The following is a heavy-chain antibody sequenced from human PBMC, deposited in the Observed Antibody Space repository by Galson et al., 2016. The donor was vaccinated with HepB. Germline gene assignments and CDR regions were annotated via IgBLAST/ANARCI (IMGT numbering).Heavy chain of an antibody. CDR2: MNPDRGRT. CDR1: GYTFTSCD. D-gene: IGHD4-17*01. J-gene: IGHJ4*02. V-gene: IGHV1-8*02. Sequence: SVKVSCKASGYTFTSCDINWVRQATGQGLEWSGWMNPDRGRTGSAQKFQGRVTMTRDTSISTAYLELSSLTSEDTGVYFCARGRDYGDNPFVDWGQGTLVAVSS. CDR3: ARGRDYGDNPFVD.